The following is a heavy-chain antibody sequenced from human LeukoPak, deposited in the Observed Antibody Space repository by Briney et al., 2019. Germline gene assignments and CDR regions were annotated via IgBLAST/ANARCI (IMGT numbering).Heavy chain of an antibody. V-gene: IGHV3-74*01. CDR3: ARGAWGYSVHFDN. CDR1: GFIISDNY. J-gene: IGHJ4*02. CDR2: INSDGTDT. D-gene: IGHD3-16*01. Sequence: PGESLRLSCAASGFIISDNYMSWFRQPPGKGLVWVSRINSDGTDTNYADSAKGRFTISRDNTKNTVYLQMNSLGAEDTAVYYCARGAWGYSVHFDNWGQGALVTVSS.